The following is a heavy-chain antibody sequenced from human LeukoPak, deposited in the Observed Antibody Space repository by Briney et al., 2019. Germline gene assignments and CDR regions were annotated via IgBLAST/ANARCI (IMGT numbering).Heavy chain of an antibody. CDR3: AKDSFREIYSSGYLTAFDY. CDR2: ISGSGGST. Sequence: GGSLRLSCAASGFTFSSYAMSWVRQAPGKGLEWVSAISGSGGSTYYADSVKGRFTISRDNSKNTLYLQMNSLRAEDTAVYYCAKDSFREIYSSGYLTAFDYWGQGTLVTVSS. V-gene: IGHV3-23*01. CDR1: GFTFSSYA. D-gene: IGHD3-22*01. J-gene: IGHJ4*02.